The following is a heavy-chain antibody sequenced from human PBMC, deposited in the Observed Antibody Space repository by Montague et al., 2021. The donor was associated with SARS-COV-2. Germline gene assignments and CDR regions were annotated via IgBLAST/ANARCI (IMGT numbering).Heavy chain of an antibody. CDR2: IYYSGST. CDR3: AIEVGAMVYYYGMDV. D-gene: IGHD1-26*01. J-gene: IGHJ6*02. Sequence: SETLSLTCSVSGGSISSYYWSWIRQPAGKGLEWIGSIYYSGSTYYNPSLKSRVTISVDTSKNQFSLKLSSVTAADTAVYYCAIEVGAMVYYYGMDVWGQGTTVTVSS. CDR1: GGSISSYY. V-gene: IGHV4-59*05.